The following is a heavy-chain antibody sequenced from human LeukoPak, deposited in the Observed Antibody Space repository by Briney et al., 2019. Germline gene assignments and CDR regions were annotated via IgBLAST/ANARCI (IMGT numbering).Heavy chain of an antibody. CDR2: IKQDGSEK. CDR3: AGDPSGSYWSYFDY. J-gene: IGHJ4*02. V-gene: IGHV3-7*01. CDR1: GFTFSNYW. Sequence: PGGSLRLSCAASGFTFSNYWMSWVRQAPGKGLEWVANIKQDGSEKYYVDSVKGRFTISRDNAKNSLYLQVNSLRAEDTAVYYCAGDPSGSYWSYFDYWGQGTLVTVSS. D-gene: IGHD1-26*01.